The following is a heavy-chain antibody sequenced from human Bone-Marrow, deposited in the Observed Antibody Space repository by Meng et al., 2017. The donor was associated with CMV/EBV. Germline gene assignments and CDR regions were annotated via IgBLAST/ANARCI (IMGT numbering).Heavy chain of an antibody. V-gene: IGHV1-18*01. CDR1: GYTFTSYG. D-gene: IGHD6-6*01. J-gene: IGHJ4*02. CDR3: ARIPKVFDSSSLGGDY. CDR2: ISAYNGNT. Sequence: ASVKVSCKASGYTFTSYGISWVRQAPGQGLEWMGWISAYNGNTNYAQKLQGRVTMTTDTSTSTAYMELRSLRSDDTAVYYCARIPKVFDSSSLGGDYWAQGTLVTVSS.